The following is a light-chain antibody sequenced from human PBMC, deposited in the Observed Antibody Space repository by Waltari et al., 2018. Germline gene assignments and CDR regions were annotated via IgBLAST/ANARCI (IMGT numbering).Light chain of an antibody. CDR2: WAS. J-gene: IGKJ2*01. Sequence: DIVLTQSPDSLAVSLGGRAPITCQSNPSFLSSSNNKNYLGWYQQKPGQTPKLLITWASTRESGVPDRFSGSGSGTDCTLTISSLRAEDGAVYCCQHGYTFPYTLGQGPRWRSN. V-gene: IGKV4-1*01. CDR3: QHGYTFPYT. CDR1: PSFLSSSNNKNY.